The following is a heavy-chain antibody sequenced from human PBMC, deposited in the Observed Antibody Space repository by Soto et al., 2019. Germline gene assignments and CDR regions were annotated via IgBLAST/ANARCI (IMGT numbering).Heavy chain of an antibody. CDR3: ARDRLVAATSAPPYYYFGMDV. CDR1: GFTFSRYS. J-gene: IGHJ6*02. V-gene: IGHV3-21*01. CDR2: ISSSSSYT. D-gene: IGHD2-15*01. Sequence: LILSCAASGFTFSRYSMNWVRQAPGKGLEWVSSISSSSSYTYYADSVKGRFTISRDNAKNSLYLQMNSLGAEDTAVYYCARDRLVAATSAPPYYYFGMDVWGQGTTVTVYS.